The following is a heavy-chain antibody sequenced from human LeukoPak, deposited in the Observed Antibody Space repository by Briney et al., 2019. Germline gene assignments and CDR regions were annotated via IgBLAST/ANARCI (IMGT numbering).Heavy chain of an antibody. V-gene: IGHV1-69*01. CDR3: ASGSGSYFNWFDP. J-gene: IGHJ5*02. CDR2: IIPIFGTA. CDR1: GGTFSSYA. D-gene: IGHD3-10*01. Sequence: SVKVSCKSSGGTFSSYAISWVRQAPGQGLEWMGGIIPIFGTANYAQKFQGRVTITADESTRTAYMELSSLRSEDTAVYYCASGSGSYFNWFDPWGQGTLVTVSS.